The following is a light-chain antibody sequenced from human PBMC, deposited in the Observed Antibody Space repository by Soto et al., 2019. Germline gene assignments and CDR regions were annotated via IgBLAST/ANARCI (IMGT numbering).Light chain of an antibody. CDR2: GAS. CDR3: QLSYSIPPYT. Sequence: DIQMTQSPSSLSASVGDRVIITCRASQSIASYLIWYQQKPGQAPKVLIYGASTLQSGVPSRFSGSGSGTDFTLTISSLQPEDFATYYCQLSYSIPPYTLGQWTKLEIK. J-gene: IGKJ2*01. V-gene: IGKV1-39*01. CDR1: QSIASY.